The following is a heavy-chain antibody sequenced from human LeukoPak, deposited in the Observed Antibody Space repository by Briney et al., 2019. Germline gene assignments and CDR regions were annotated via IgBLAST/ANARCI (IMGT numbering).Heavy chain of an antibody. Sequence: PGGSLRLSCAASGFTLSNYAMHWVRQAPGKGLEWVAVITYDGSNIDYVDSVKGLFTISRDNSKNTLYLQMNSLRPEDTAVYYCVRVRDSGRSLYNWFDPWGQGTLVTVSS. CDR2: ITYDGSNI. J-gene: IGHJ5*02. V-gene: IGHV3-30*04. CDR3: VRVRDSGRSLYNWFDP. CDR1: GFTLSNYA. D-gene: IGHD5-12*01.